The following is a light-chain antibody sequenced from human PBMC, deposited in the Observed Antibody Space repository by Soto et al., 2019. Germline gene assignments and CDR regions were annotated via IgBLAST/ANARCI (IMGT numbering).Light chain of an antibody. CDR2: EGT. V-gene: IGLV2-23*01. J-gene: IGLJ2*01. CDR1: NSDVGIYNL. Sequence: QSVLTQPASMSGSPGQSITVSCTGINSDVGIYNLVSWYQHHPGKAPKLVIYEGTKRPSGVSSRFSGSKSGNTASLTISGLQAEDEGDYYCCSYTSNTVVFGGGTKLTVL. CDR3: CSYTSNTVV.